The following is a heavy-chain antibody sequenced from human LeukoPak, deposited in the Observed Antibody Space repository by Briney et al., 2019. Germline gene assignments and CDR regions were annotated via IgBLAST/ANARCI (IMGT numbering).Heavy chain of an antibody. V-gene: IGHV3-30*02. CDR1: GFTFSNYG. D-gene: IGHD6-6*01. J-gene: IGHJ4*02. CDR2: VRYDGSNK. CDR3: TKEMADRREAFDY. Sequence: AGGSLRLSCAASGFTFSNYGIHWVRQAPGKGLEWVAFVRYDGSNKYYADSVKGRFTISRDNSKNTLYPQMNSLRAEDTAVYYCTKEMADRREAFDYWGQGTLATVSS.